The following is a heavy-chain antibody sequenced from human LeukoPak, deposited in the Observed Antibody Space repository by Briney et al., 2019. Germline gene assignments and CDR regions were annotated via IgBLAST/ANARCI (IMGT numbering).Heavy chain of an antibody. CDR1: GFTFSGHA. V-gene: IGHV3-64D*09. CDR3: VKDGGDTTPRYYFDF. J-gene: IGHJ4*02. Sequence: PGGSLRLSCSGSGFTFSGHAMHWVRQAPGKGLEYVSVISYNGGRTYYADSVKGRFTISRDNSKNMVYLQVSSLRLEDTAVYYCVKDGGDTTPRYYFDFWGQGTLVTVSS. CDR2: ISYNGGRT. D-gene: IGHD2-21*02.